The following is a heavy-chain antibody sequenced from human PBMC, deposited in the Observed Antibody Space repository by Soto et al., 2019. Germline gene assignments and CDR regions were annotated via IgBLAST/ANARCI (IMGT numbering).Heavy chain of an antibody. J-gene: IGHJ4*02. D-gene: IGHD5-12*01. Sequence: GGSLRLSCAASGFTFSSYGMHWVRQAPGKGLEWVAVISYDGSNKYYADSVKGRFTISRDNSKNTLYLQMNSLRAEDAAVYYCARNGGYDFNWVYFDYWGQGXLVTVYS. CDR3: ARNGGYDFNWVYFDY. CDR2: ISYDGSNK. V-gene: IGHV3-30*03. CDR1: GFTFSSYG.